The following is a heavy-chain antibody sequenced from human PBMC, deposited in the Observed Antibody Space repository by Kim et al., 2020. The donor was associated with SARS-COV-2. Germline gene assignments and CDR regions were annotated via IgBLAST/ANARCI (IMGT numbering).Heavy chain of an antibody. CDR3: ARKRRDGYRKQVLFDY. CDR1: GGSISSSSYY. Sequence: SETLSLTCTVSGGSISSSSYYWGWIRQPPGKGLEWIGSIYYSGSTYYNPSLKSRVTISVDTSKNQFSLKLSSVTAADTAVYYCARKRRDGYRKQVLFDYWGQGTLVTVSS. D-gene: IGHD5-12*01. V-gene: IGHV4-39*01. J-gene: IGHJ4*02. CDR2: IYYSGST.